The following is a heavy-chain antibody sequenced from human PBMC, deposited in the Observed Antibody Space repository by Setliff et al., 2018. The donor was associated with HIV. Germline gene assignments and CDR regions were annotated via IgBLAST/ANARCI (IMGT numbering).Heavy chain of an antibody. Sequence: PGGSLRLSCAASGFTFNSYVMSWVRRTPGKGLEWVSAISGRGDITYYADSMKGRFTISRDNSKNTLYLQMNSLRAEDTAVYYCAKEDSSSWDYFDYWGQGTLVTVSS. D-gene: IGHD6-13*01. V-gene: IGHV3-23*01. CDR1: GFTFNSYV. J-gene: IGHJ4*02. CDR3: AKEDSSSWDYFDY. CDR2: ISGRGDIT.